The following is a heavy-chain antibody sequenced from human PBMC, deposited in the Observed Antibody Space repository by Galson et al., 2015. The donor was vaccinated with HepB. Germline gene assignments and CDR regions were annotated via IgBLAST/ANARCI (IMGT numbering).Heavy chain of an antibody. J-gene: IGHJ4*02. CDR2: LSHDETKI. V-gene: IGHV3-30*18. CDR3: AKTPRAYGDYYFDH. CDR1: GFIFRSFG. Sequence: SLRLSCAASGFIFRSFGMHWVRQAPGKGLEWVTILSHDETKIGYADSVKGRFTISRDNSKNTLYLQMDNLRPEDTAMYFCAKTPRAYGDYYFDHWGQGTLVTVSS. D-gene: IGHD4-17*01.